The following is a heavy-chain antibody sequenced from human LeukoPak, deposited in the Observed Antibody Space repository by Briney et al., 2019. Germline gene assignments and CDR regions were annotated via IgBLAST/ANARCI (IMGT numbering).Heavy chain of an antibody. CDR2: IYYCGST. CDR3: ARLRLAYWGCDWYFDAFEI. V-gene: IGHV4-59*01. Sequence: SETLSLTCTVSGGSFSSYYWIWIRQPPGKGLEWIGYIYYCGSTNYNPSLKSRVTISVDTSEKRFSLTLSSVPASDTPVYYCARLRLAYWGCDWYFDAFEIWGQRTMVTVSS. D-gene: IGHD2-21*02. J-gene: IGHJ3*02. CDR1: GGSFSSYY.